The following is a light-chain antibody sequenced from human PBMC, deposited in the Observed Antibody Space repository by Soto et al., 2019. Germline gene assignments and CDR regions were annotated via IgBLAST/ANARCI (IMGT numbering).Light chain of an antibody. Sequence: DIVLTQSPATLSLSPGERATLSCRASQSVGSYLAWYQQKPGQAPRLLIYDASNRATGIPARFSGSGSGTDFTLTISSLEPEDFALYYCQQRSAWPSTFGRGTKLEIK. V-gene: IGKV3-11*01. CDR1: QSVGSY. CDR2: DAS. J-gene: IGKJ4*01. CDR3: QQRSAWPST.